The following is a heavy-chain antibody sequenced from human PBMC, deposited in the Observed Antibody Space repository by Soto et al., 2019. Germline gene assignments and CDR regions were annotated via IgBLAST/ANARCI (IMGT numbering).Heavy chain of an antibody. Sequence: EVQLVESGGGLVKPGGSLRLSCAASGFTFSAYTMNWVRQAPGKGLEWVSSISSTSSYIYYADSVKGRFTSSRDNAKSSLYLQMNSLRAEDTAVYYCARAQGFGELSGDYWGQGILVTVSS. CDR1: GFTFSAYT. D-gene: IGHD3-10*01. V-gene: IGHV3-21*01. CDR3: ARAQGFGELSGDY. J-gene: IGHJ4*02. CDR2: ISSTSSYI.